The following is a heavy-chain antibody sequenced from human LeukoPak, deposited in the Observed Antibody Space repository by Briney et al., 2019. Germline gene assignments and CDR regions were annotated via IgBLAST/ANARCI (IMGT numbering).Heavy chain of an antibody. CDR1: GFTFSSYS. D-gene: IGHD1-1*01. V-gene: IGHV3-21*01. CDR3: ACTKFYDAFDI. Sequence: GGSLKLSCAASGFTFSSYSMNWVRQAPGKGLEWVSSISSSSSYIYYADSVKGRFTISRDNAKNSLYLQMNSLRAEDTAVYYCACTKFYDAFDIWGQGTMVTVSS. CDR2: ISSSSSYI. J-gene: IGHJ3*02.